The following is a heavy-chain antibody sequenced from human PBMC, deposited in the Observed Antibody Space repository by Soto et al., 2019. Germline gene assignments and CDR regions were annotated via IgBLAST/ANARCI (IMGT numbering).Heavy chain of an antibody. D-gene: IGHD4-17*01. J-gene: IGHJ4*02. CDR1: GGSISSSSYY. CDR3: ARHMTTISGYFDY. CDR2: IYYSGST. V-gene: IGHV4-39*01. Sequence: SETLSLTCTVSGGSISSSSYYWGWIRQPPGKGLEWIGSIYYSGSTYYNPSLKSRVTISVDTSKNQFSLKLSSVTAADTAVYYCARHMTTISGYFDYWGQGTLVTVSS.